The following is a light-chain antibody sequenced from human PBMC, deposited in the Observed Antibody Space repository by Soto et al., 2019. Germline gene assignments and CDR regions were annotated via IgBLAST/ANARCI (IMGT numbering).Light chain of an antibody. V-gene: IGLV2-18*02. Sequence: QSALTQPPSVSGSPGQSVTISCTGTSSDVGSYNRLSWYQQPPGTAPKLIMYEVNTRPSGVPDRFSGSKSGSTASLTISGLQAEDEADYFCQSYDSSLSGYVFGTGTKLTVL. CDR2: EVN. CDR1: SSDVGSYNR. J-gene: IGLJ1*01. CDR3: QSYDSSLSGYV.